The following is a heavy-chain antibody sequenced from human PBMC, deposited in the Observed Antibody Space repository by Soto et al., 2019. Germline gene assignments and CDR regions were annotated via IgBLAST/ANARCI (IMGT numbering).Heavy chain of an antibody. CDR1: GFTFSSYG. CDR3: AREYQLLPLGYYYYYGMDV. V-gene: IGHV3-33*01. D-gene: IGHD2-2*01. Sequence: PGGSLRLSCAASGFTFSSYGMHWVRQAPGKGLEWVAVIWYDGSNKYYADSVKGRFTISRDNSKNTLYLQMNSLRAEDTAVYYCAREYQLLPLGYYYYYGMDVWGQGTTVTVSS. CDR2: IWYDGSNK. J-gene: IGHJ6*02.